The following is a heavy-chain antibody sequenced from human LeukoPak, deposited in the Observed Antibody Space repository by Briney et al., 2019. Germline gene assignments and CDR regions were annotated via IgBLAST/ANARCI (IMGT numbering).Heavy chain of an antibody. J-gene: IGHJ4*02. CDR2: ISGSGGST. D-gene: IGHD3-10*01. CDR3: AKLHPTYYYGSGSYYDFGY. Sequence: GGSLRLSCAASGFTFSSYAMSWVRQAPGKGLEWVSAISGSGGSTYYADSVKGRFTISRDNSKNTPYLQMNSLRAEDTAVYYCAKLHPTYYYGSGSYYDFGYWGQGTLVTVSS. V-gene: IGHV3-23*01. CDR1: GFTFSSYA.